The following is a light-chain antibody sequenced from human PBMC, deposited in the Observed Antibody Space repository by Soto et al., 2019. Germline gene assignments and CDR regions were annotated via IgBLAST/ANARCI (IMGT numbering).Light chain of an antibody. Sequence: DIRMTQCPSTLSASVGCRVATTCLARDNIVHWVAWYQQKPGKAPKLLIYKAANLADEVPSRFAGSGSGTDFTLTVYDLQPEDFATYYCQQSHTSPNTFGQGPRLEI. CDR2: KAA. CDR3: QQSHTSPNT. J-gene: IGKJ5*01. CDR1: DNIVHW. V-gene: IGKV1-5*03.